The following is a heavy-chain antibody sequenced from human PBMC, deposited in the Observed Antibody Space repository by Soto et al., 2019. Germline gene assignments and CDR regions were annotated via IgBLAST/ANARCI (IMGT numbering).Heavy chain of an antibody. CDR2: ISAYNGNT. CDR3: ARSPGAGYYYYMDV. Sequence: GASVKVSCTASGYTFTSYGISWVRQAPGQGLEWMGWISAYNGNTNYAQKLQGRVTMTTDTSTSTAYMELRSLRSDDTAVYYCARSPGAGYYYYMDVWGKGTTVTVSS. J-gene: IGHJ6*03. D-gene: IGHD3-10*01. CDR1: GYTFTSYG. V-gene: IGHV1-18*01.